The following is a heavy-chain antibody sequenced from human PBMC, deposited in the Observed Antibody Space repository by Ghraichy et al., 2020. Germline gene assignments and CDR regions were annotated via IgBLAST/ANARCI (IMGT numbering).Heavy chain of an antibody. D-gene: IGHD5-18*01. CDR2: ISSDEINK. Sequence: GGSLRLSCAASGFTFSHYAMHWVRQAPGKGLEWVAVISSDEINKYYAGSVRGRFTISRDNSKNTLYLQLNSLRTEDTAVFYCARANSRFTDTAMITNIDYWGQGTLVTVSS. CDR3: ARANSRFTDTAMITNIDY. J-gene: IGHJ4*02. V-gene: IGHV3-30-3*01. CDR1: GFTFSHYA.